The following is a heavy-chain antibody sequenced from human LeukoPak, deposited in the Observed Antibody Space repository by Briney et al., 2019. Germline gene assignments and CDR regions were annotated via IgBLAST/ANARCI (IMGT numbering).Heavy chain of an antibody. CDR1: GFTFSSYS. D-gene: IGHD1-26*01. CDR3: ANGGVVGATTYFDY. V-gene: IGHV3-21*01. CDR2: ISSGSSYI. Sequence: PGGSLRLSCAASGFTFSSYSMNWVRQAPGKGLEWVSSISSGSSYIYYADSVKGRFTISRDNAKNSLYLQMNSLKAEDTAVYYCANGGVVGATTYFDYWGQGTLVTVSS. J-gene: IGHJ4*02.